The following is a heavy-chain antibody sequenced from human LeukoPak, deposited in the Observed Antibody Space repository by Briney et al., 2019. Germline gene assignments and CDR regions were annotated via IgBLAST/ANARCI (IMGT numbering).Heavy chain of an antibody. CDR2: ISWNSGTI. D-gene: IGHD2-2*01. Sequence: GGSLRLSCAASGFTFDDYAMHWVRQAPGKGLEWVPGISWNSGTIVYADSVKGRFTISRDNAKNSLYLQMNSLRAEDMALYYCAKGAAAANYYYFMDVWGEGTAVTVSS. CDR3: AKGAAAANYYYFMDV. V-gene: IGHV3-9*03. CDR1: GFTFDDYA. J-gene: IGHJ6*03.